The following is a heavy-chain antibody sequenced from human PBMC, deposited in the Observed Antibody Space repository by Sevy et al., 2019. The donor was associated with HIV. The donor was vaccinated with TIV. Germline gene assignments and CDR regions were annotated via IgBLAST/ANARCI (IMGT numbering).Heavy chain of an antibody. Sequence: GESLKISCKASGYSFTTSWIGWVRQMPGKGLEWMGIIFPADSDTRYNPSCQGQVTISADNSFSTVYLQWSSLKASDTAMYYCARARGIPHFYYGMDLWGQGTTVTVSS. J-gene: IGHJ6*02. V-gene: IGHV5-51*01. CDR3: ARARGIPHFYYGMDL. CDR2: IFPADSDT. D-gene: IGHD1-26*01. CDR1: GYSFTTSW.